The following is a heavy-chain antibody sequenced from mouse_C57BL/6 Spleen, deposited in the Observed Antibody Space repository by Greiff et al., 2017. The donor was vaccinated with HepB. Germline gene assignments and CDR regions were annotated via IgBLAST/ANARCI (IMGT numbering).Heavy chain of an antibody. V-gene: IGHV14-1*01. D-gene: IGHD1-1*01. J-gene: IGHJ3*01. CDR1: GFNIKDYY. CDR2: IDPEDGDT. Sequence: EVKLMESGAELVRPGASVKLSCTASGFNIKDYYMHWVKQRPEQGLEWIGRIDPEDGDTEYAPKFQGKATMTADTSSNSAYLQLSSLTSEDTAVYYCTLYYYGSSTAGFAYWGQGTLVTVSA. CDR3: TLYYYGSSTAGFAY.